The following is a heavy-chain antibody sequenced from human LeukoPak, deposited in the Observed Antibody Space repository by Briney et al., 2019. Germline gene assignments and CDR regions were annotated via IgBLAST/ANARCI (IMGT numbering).Heavy chain of an antibody. J-gene: IGHJ4*02. CDR2: IYTTGMT. Sequence: SETLSLTCTVSTASINSYYWGWVRQPAGRGLEWIGRIYTTGMTQYDPSLQSRVTMSVDTSQKQFSLNLRSVTAADTAIYFCVRHGYTASHFFLDYWSLGVLVTVSS. V-gene: IGHV4-4*07. CDR1: TASINSYY. D-gene: IGHD5-18*01. CDR3: VRHGYTASHFFLDY.